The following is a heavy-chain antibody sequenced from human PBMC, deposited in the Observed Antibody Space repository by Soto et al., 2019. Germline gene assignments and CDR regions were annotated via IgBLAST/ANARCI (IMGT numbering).Heavy chain of an antibody. J-gene: IGHJ4*02. CDR2: ISSSGTTI. V-gene: IGHV3-11*01. D-gene: IGHD6-19*01. Sequence: QVQLVESGGGLVKPGGSLRLSCAASGFTFSDYYMSWIRQAPGKGLEWVSYISSSGTTIYYADAVKGRFTISRDNAKNSLYLQMNSLRAEDTAVYYCAKCSRSGWYTRSFDYWGQGTLVTVSS. CDR3: AKCSRSGWYTRSFDY. CDR1: GFTFSDYY.